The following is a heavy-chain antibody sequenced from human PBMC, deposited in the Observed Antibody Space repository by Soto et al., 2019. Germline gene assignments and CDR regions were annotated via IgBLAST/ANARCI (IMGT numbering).Heavy chain of an antibody. D-gene: IGHD3-16*02. CDR3: ARIIADWYFDL. Sequence: EVQLVQSGAEVKKPGESLKISCKGSGYSFALYWIGWVRQMPGKDLEWMGIIYPSDSDVRYSPSFQGQVTMAAHKSISAVYLQSKSLKASDTAMYFCARIIADWYFDLRGRGTRGSVSS. CDR2: IYPSDSDV. V-gene: IGHV5-51*01. J-gene: IGHJ2*01. CDR1: GYSFALYW.